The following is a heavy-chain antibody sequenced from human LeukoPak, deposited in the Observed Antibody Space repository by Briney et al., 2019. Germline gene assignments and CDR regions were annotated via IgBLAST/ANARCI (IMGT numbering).Heavy chain of an antibody. D-gene: IGHD2-15*01. CDR3: AKGPGSGIRGNWFDP. V-gene: IGHV3-23*01. Sequence: PGGSLRLSCEASRFTFSTYAMSWVRQAPGKGLEWVSSISGSGGSTYYADSVKGRFTISRDNSKNTLYLQMNSLRAEDTAVYYCAKGPGSGIRGNWFDPWGQGTLVTVSS. CDR2: ISGSGGST. CDR1: RFTFSTYA. J-gene: IGHJ5*02.